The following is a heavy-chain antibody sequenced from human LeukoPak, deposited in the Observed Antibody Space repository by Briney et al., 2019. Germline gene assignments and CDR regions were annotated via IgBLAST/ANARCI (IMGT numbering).Heavy chain of an antibody. Sequence: PGGSLRVSCTTSGFSFRDTWMSWVRQAPGKGVECVSAISGSGGSTYYADSVKGRFTISRDNSKNTLYLQMNSLRAEDTAVYYCANSPASGWYYFDYWGQGTLVTVSS. J-gene: IGHJ4*02. CDR3: ANSPASGWYYFDY. D-gene: IGHD6-19*01. V-gene: IGHV3-23*01. CDR1: GFSFRDTW. CDR2: ISGSGGST.